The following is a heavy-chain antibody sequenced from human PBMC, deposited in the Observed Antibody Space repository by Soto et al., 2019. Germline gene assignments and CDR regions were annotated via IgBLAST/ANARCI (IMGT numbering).Heavy chain of an antibody. J-gene: IGHJ4*02. V-gene: IGHV3-48*02. D-gene: IGHD2-21*02. CDR3: ARQVYTVVTPMDY. CDR2: ISGSSDSI. Sequence: AGGPQRVSSTASGFTFISHAVNWVRKGPGKGLEWVSYISGSSDSIKYAASVKGRFTISRDNAKNSLYLQMNSLRDEDTAVYYCARQVYTVVTPMDYWGQGNLVTGSS. CDR1: GFTFISHA.